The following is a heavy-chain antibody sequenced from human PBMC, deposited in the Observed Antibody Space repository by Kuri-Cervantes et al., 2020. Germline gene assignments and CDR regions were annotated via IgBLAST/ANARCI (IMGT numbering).Heavy chain of an antibody. D-gene: IGHD6-13*01. CDR3: ARDNAVEMYSSSWYTFDY. Sequence: ASVKVSCKASGYTFTSYGISWVRQAPGQGLEWMGWISAYNGNTNYAQKLQGRVTMTTDTSTSTAYMELRSLRSDDTAVYYCARDNAVEMYSSSWYTFDYWGQGTLVTVSS. CDR2: ISAYNGNT. V-gene: IGHV1-18*01. J-gene: IGHJ4*02. CDR1: GYTFTSYG.